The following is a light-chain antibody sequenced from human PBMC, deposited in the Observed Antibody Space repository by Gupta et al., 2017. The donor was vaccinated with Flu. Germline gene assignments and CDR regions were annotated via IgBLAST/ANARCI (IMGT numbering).Light chain of an antibody. CDR2: AKN. V-gene: IGLV3-19*01. CDR3: NSRDITDNHQAV. Sequence: SSELTQDPAVSVALGQKVRTTCQGDSLRKSYERWYQQRPGKALCLVIYAKNIRPSGIPDRFSCSSSGTTGSLTITVAQAEDEAYYYCNSRDITDNHQAVFGGGTKLTVL. CDR1: SLRKSY. J-gene: IGLJ2*01.